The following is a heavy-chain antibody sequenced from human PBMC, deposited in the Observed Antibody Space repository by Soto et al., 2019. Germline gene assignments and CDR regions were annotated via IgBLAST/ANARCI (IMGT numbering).Heavy chain of an antibody. V-gene: IGHV3-30*18. J-gene: IGHJ6*02. CDR1: GFSFSTYG. D-gene: IGHD6-6*01. CDR3: AKVVRADSTSSNFYYYSGMDV. CDR2: ISNDGSNK. Sequence: QVQMVESGGGVVQPGRSLRLSCAASGFSFSTYGMHWVRQAPGKGLEWMAVISNDGSNKYYADSLKGRFTISRDNSKDTLFLKMISLIGEDPAVYYCAKVVRADSTSSNFYYYSGMDVWGQGTTVTVSS.